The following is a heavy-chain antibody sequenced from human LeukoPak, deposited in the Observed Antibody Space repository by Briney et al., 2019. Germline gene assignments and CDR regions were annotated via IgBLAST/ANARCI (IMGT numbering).Heavy chain of an antibody. D-gene: IGHD3-10*01. Sequence: ASVKVSCKASGGTVSSYAISWVRQAPGQGLEWMGRIIPILGIANYEQKFQGRVTITADKSTSTAYMELSSLRSEDTAVYYCARDAGGDDITMVRGGVGWFDPWGQGTLVTVSS. CDR3: ARDAGGDDITMVRGGVGWFDP. CDR2: IIPILGIA. V-gene: IGHV1-69*04. J-gene: IGHJ5*02. CDR1: GGTVSSYA.